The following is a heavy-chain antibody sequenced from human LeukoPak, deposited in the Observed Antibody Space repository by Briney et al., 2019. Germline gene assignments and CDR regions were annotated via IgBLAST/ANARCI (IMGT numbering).Heavy chain of an antibody. CDR3: ARTLTEWLSFDI. Sequence: SETLSLTCAVYGGSFSGYYWSWIRQPPGKGLEWIGSIYHSGSTYYNPSLKSRVTISVDTSKNQFSLKLSSVTAADTAVYYCARTLTEWLSFDIWGQGTMVTVSS. CDR2: IYHSGST. D-gene: IGHD3-3*01. J-gene: IGHJ3*02. CDR1: GGSFSGYY. V-gene: IGHV4-34*01.